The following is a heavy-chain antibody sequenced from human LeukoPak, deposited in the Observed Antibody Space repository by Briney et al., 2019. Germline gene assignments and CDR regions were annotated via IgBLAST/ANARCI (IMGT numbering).Heavy chain of an antibody. CDR1: GHSLSSNSVV. V-gene: IGHV6-1*01. J-gene: IGHJ4*02. CDR2: TYYRSKWYN. Sequence: SQTLSLTCALSGHSLSSNSVVWNWVRQSPSRGLGWLGRTYYRSKWYNDYAVSVKSRITMNPDTSKNQFSLQLDSVTPEDTAVYYCARNQRNLPFDYWGQGTLVTVSS. CDR3: ARNQRNLPFDY.